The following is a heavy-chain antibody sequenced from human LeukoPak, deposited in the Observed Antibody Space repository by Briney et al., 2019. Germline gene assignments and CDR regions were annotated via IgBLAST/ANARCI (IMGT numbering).Heavy chain of an antibody. Sequence: GASVKVSCKASGYTFTGYYMHWVRQAPGQGLEWMGIINPSGGSTSHAQKFQGRVTMTRDMSTSTVYMELSSLRSEDTAVYYCARGRYYYDSSGYGRGVYNWFDPWGQGTLVTVSS. CDR3: ARGRYYYDSSGYGRGVYNWFDP. CDR1: GYTFTGYY. CDR2: INPSGGST. V-gene: IGHV1-46*01. J-gene: IGHJ5*02. D-gene: IGHD3-22*01.